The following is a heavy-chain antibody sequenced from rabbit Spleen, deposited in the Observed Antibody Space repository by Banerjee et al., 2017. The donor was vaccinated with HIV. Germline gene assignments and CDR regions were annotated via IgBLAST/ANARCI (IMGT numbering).Heavy chain of an antibody. CDR1: GIDFSSYYY. Sequence: QSLEESGGGLVKPGASLTLTCTASGIDFSSYYYMCWVRQAPGKGLEWIACIYGGSSGSTYYASWAKGRFTISKTSSTTVTLQMTSLTAADTATYFCARDQVYLVRGDGYYWGYFNLWGPGTLVTVS. CDR3: ARDQVYLVRGDGYYWGYFNL. V-gene: IGHV1S40*01. D-gene: IGHD1-1*01. CDR2: IYGGSSGST. J-gene: IGHJ4*01.